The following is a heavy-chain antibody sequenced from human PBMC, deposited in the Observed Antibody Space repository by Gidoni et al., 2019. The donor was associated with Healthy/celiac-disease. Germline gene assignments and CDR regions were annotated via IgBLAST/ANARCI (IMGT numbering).Heavy chain of an antibody. V-gene: IGHV1-69*01. CDR2: IIPIFGTA. CDR1: GGTFSRYA. CDR3: ARDRQTTVVTHWYFDL. J-gene: IGHJ2*01. Sequence: QVQLVHSGAEVKKPGSSVTVSCKASGGTFSRYAISWVRQAPGQGLEWMGGIIPIFGTANYAQKFQGRVTITADESTSTAYMELSSLRSEDTAVYYCARDRQTTVVTHWYFDLWGRGTLVTVS. D-gene: IGHD4-17*01.